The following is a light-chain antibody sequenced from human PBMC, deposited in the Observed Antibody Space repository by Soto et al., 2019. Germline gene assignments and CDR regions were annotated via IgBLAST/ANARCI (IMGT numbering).Light chain of an antibody. Sequence: EIVLTQSPATLSLSPGERVTLSCRASQSVSSFLAWFQHKPGQAPRLLIYGASTRAAGIPDRFSGSGSGTDFTLTISSLEPEDFAVYYCQQYGKLPITFGQGTRLEIK. CDR3: QQYGKLPIT. J-gene: IGKJ5*01. CDR2: GAS. CDR1: QSVSSF. V-gene: IGKV3-20*01.